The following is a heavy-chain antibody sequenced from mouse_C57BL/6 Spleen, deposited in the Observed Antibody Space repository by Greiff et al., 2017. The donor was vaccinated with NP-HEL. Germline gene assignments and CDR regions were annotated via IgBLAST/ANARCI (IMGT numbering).Heavy chain of an antibody. CDR3: ARHPPYYAMDY. V-gene: IGHV1-61*01. Sequence: QVQLKQPGAELVRPGSSVKLSCKASGYTFTSYWMDWVKQRPGQGLEWIGNIYPSDSETHYNQKFKDKATLTVDKSSSTAYMQLSSLTSEDSAVYYCARHPPYYAMDYWGQGTSVTVSS. CDR1: GYTFTSYW. CDR2: IYPSDSET. J-gene: IGHJ4*01.